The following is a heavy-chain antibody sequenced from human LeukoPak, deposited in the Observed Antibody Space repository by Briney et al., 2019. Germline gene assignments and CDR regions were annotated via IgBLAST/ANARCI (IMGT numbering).Heavy chain of an antibody. Sequence: SETLSLTCTVSGDSISSGSDYWGWVRQPPGKGLEWIGKINHSGTTNYNPSLKSRVTMSVDTSKHQFSLHLTSVTAADTAVYYCARVPTYYYDSSGHDGPIDYWGQGTLVTVSS. D-gene: IGHD3-22*01. CDR1: GDSISSGSDY. J-gene: IGHJ4*02. CDR2: INHSGTT. V-gene: IGHV4-39*07. CDR3: ARVPTYYYDSSGHDGPIDY.